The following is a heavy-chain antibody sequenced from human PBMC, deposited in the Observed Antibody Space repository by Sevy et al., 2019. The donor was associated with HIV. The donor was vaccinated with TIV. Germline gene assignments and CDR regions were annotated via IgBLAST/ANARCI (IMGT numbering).Heavy chain of an antibody. J-gene: IGHJ2*01. CDR3: AAPRALGCYEGTGGYFDF. CDR1: GGSISSSSYY. V-gene: IGHV4-39*01. CDR2: FYSTGST. D-gene: IGHD2-15*01. Sequence: SETLSLTCTVSGGSISSSSYYWGWIRQPPGKGLEWIGSFYSTGSTCYNPSLRSRVTVSADTSKNQFSLKLDSVSAADTAVYYCAAPRALGCYEGTGGYFDFWGRGTLVTVSS.